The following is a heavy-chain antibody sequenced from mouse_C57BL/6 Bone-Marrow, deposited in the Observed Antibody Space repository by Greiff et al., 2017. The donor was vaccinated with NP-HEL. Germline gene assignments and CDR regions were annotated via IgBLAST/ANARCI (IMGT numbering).Heavy chain of an antibody. J-gene: IGHJ2*01. D-gene: IGHD3-2*02. V-gene: IGHV1-42*01. CDR2: INPSTGGT. Sequence: EVKVEESGPELVKPGASVKISCKASGYSFTGYYMNWVKQSPEKSLEWIGEINPSTGGTTYNQKFKAKATLTVDKSSSTAYMQLKSLTAEDSAVYYCAREGGFDSSGYDYWGQGTTLTVSS. CDR1: GYSFTGYY. CDR3: AREGGFDSSGYDY.